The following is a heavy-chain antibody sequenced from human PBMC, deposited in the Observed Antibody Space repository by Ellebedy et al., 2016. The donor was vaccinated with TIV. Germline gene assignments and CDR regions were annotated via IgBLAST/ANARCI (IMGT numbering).Heavy chain of an antibody. CDR1: GFTFTNHA. D-gene: IGHD7-27*01. CDR3: ARDFTGAGRFFDL. Sequence: PGGSLRLSCAASGFTFTNHAVSWVRQAPGKGPEWVSVIGGSGGTTYYADSAKGRFTISRDNSKNTLFLQMNSLRAEDTALYYCARDFTGAGRFFDLWGRGTLVTVSS. J-gene: IGHJ2*01. V-gene: IGHV3-23*01. CDR2: IGGSGGTT.